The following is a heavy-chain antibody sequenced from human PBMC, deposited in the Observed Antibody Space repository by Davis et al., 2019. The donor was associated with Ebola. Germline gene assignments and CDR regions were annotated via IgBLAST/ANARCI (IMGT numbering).Heavy chain of an antibody. CDR2: IKQDGSEK. J-gene: IGHJ4*02. CDR3: ARGSSSSGFDN. V-gene: IGHV3-7*01. CDR1: GFTFSSYW. Sequence: PGGSLRLSCAASGFTFSSYWMSWVRQAPGKGLEWVANIKQDGSEKYYVDSLKGRFTISRDNAKNSVSLQMNSLRAEDTAVYYCARGSSSSGFDNWGQGTLVTVSS. D-gene: IGHD6-6*01.